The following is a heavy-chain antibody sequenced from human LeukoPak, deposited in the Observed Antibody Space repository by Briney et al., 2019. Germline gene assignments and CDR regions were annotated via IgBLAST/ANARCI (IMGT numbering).Heavy chain of an antibody. CDR1: GFTFSRNG. V-gene: IGHV3-30*18. Sequence: GGSLRLSCAASGFTFSRNGMHWVRQAPGKGLEWVAVISYDGSNKYHADSVKGRFTISRDNSKNTLYLQMNSLRAEDTAVYYCAKDSESGTTFRQDYWGQGTLVTVSS. CDR2: ISYDGSNK. J-gene: IGHJ4*02. D-gene: IGHD1-1*01. CDR3: AKDSESGTTFRQDY.